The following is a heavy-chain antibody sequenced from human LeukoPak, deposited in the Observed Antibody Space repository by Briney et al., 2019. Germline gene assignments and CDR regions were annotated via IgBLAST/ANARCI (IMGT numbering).Heavy chain of an antibody. CDR3: TTDALSGSSDY. CDR2: IYSGGST. D-gene: IGHD1-26*01. Sequence: GGSLRLSCAASGFTVSSNYMSWVRQAPGKGLEWVSVIYSGGSTYYADSVKGRFTISRDNSKNTLYLQMNSLKTEDTAVYYCTTDALSGSSDYWGQGTLVTVSS. V-gene: IGHV3-53*01. CDR1: GFTVSSNY. J-gene: IGHJ4*02.